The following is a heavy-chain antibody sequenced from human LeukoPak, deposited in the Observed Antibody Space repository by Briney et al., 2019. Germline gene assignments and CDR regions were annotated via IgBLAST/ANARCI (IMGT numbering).Heavy chain of an antibody. CDR3: ASPSRRNAIISY. CDR1: GFTFSSYS. V-gene: IGHV3-21*01. J-gene: IGHJ4*02. CDR2: ISSSSSYI. D-gene: IGHD3-9*01. Sequence: GGSLRLSCAASGFTFSSYSMNWVRQAPGKGLEWVSSISSSSSYIYYADSVKGRLTISRDNAKNSLYLQMNSLRAEDTAVYYCASPSRRNAIISYWGQGTLVTVPS.